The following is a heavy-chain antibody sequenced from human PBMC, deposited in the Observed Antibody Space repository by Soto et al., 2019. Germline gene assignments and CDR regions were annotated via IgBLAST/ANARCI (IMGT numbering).Heavy chain of an antibody. CDR1: GFTFDDYA. V-gene: IGHV3-21*01. J-gene: IGHJ6*02. D-gene: IGHD3-10*01. CDR2: ISSSSSDI. Sequence: GGSLRLSCVASGFTFDDYAMNWVRQAPGKGLEWVSSISSSSSDIYYADSVKGRFTISRDNAKKSLYLQMNSLRAEDTAVYYCARRYGSGTYYYYYGMDVWGQGTTVTVS. CDR3: ARRYGSGTYYYYYGMDV.